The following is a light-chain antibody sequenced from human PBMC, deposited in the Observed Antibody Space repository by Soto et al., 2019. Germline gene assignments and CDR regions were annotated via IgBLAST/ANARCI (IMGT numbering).Light chain of an antibody. Sequence: QSVLTQPASVSGSPGQSITISCTGTRSDVGGYNYVSWYQQYPGKAPKLMIYEVSNRPSGVSNRFSGSKSGNTASLTISGLQAEDEADYYCTSFTSYTTLVFGGGTQLTVL. J-gene: IGLJ2*01. V-gene: IGLV2-14*01. CDR2: EVS. CDR3: TSFTSYTTLV. CDR1: RSDVGGYNY.